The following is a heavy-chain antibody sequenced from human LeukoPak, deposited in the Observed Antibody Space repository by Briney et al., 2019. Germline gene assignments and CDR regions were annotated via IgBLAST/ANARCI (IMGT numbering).Heavy chain of an antibody. J-gene: IGHJ4*02. D-gene: IGHD4-23*01. Sequence: PGGSLRLSCAASGFTFSDHYMDWVRLAPGKGLEWLGRIRNKANSYTTEYAASVKGRFTISRDDSKNSLYLQMNSLRTEDTAVYYCDRVLSYGGHWFVDYWGQGTLVTVSS. CDR2: IRNKANSYTT. V-gene: IGHV3-72*01. CDR1: GFTFSDHY. CDR3: DRVLSYGGHWFVDY.